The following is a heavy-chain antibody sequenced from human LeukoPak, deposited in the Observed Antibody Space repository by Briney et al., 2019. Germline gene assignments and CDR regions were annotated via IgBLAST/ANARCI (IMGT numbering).Heavy chain of an antibody. V-gene: IGHV3-33*06. CDR3: AKERLGYCSGGSCYVFDY. J-gene: IGHJ4*02. Sequence: GGSLRLSCAASGFTFSSYGMHWVRQAPGKGLEWVAVIWYDGSNKYYADSVKGRFTISRDNSKNTLYLQMNSLRAEDTAVYYCAKERLGYCSGGSCYVFDYWGQGTLVTVS. D-gene: IGHD2-15*01. CDR1: GFTFSSYG. CDR2: IWYDGSNK.